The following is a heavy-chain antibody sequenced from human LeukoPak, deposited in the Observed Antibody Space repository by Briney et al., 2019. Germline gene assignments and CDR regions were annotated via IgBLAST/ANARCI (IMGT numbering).Heavy chain of an antibody. J-gene: IGHJ4*02. CDR3: AKPSASDIVVVPAEDY. V-gene: IGHV3-23*01. CDR1: GFTFSSYA. CDR2: ISGSGGST. Sequence: GGSLRLSCAASGFTFSSYAMSWVRQAPGKGLEWVSAISGSGGSTYYADSVKGRFTISRDNSKNTLYLQMNSLRAEDTAVYYCAKPSASDIVVVPAEDYWGQGTLVTVSS. D-gene: IGHD2-2*01.